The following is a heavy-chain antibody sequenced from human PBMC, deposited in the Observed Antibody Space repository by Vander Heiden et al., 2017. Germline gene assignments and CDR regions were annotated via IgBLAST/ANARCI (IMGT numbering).Heavy chain of an antibody. V-gene: IGHV3-11*01. CDR3: ATRSKYSSSWSSYYYYGMDV. Sequence: QVPLVESGGGLVKPGGSLRLSCAASGFPLRDHYMSWIRQAPGKGLEWVSYISSSGSTIYYADSVKGRFTISRDNAKNSLYLQMNSLRAEDTAVYYCATRSKYSSSWSSYYYYGMDVWGQGTTVTVSS. D-gene: IGHD6-13*01. CDR2: ISSSGSTI. J-gene: IGHJ6*02. CDR1: GFPLRDHY.